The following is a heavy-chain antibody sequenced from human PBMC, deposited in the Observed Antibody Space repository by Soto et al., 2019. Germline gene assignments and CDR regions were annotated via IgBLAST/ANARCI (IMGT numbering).Heavy chain of an antibody. V-gene: IGHV3-23*01. D-gene: IGHD6-19*01. Sequence: PGGSLRLSCAASGFTFSSYSMSWVRQAPGKGLEWVSGISDSGSGGSTYNADSVEGRFTISRDNYKNSLYLQMNSLRAEDTAVYYCAKGVAQISSGWYYFDYWGQGTLVTVSS. CDR1: GFTFSSYS. CDR3: AKGVAQISSGWYYFDY. CDR2: ISDSGSGGST. J-gene: IGHJ4*02.